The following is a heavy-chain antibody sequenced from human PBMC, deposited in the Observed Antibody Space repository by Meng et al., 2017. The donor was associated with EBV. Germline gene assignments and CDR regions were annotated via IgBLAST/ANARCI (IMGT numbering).Heavy chain of an antibody. V-gene: IGHV1-2*06. Sequence: VQLGQPGAEVKKPGASVKVSCKASGYTFTGYYMHWVRQAPGQGLEWMGRINPNSGGTNYAQKFQGRVTMTRDTSISTAYMELSRLRSDDTAVYYCARVGIAVAGTGDYWGQGTLVTVSS. CDR2: INPNSGGT. D-gene: IGHD6-19*01. J-gene: IGHJ4*02. CDR1: GYTFTGYY. CDR3: ARVGIAVAGTGDY.